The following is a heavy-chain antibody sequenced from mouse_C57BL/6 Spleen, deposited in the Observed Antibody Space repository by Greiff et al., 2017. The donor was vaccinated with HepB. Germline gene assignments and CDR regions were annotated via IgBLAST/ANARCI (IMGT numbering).Heavy chain of an antibody. Sequence: EVQLVESGGGLVQPGGSLSLSCAASGFTFTDYYMSWVRQPPGKALEWLGFIRNKANGYTTEYSASVKGRFTISRDNSQSILYLQMNALRAEDSATYYCASGTPFAYWGQGTLVTVSA. V-gene: IGHV7-3*01. CDR3: ASGTPFAY. CDR2: IRNKANGYTT. CDR1: GFTFTDYY. D-gene: IGHD3-3*01. J-gene: IGHJ3*01.